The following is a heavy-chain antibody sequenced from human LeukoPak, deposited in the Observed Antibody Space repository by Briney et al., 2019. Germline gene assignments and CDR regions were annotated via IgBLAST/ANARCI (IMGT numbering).Heavy chain of an antibody. Sequence: GGSLRLSCATSGFIFSNAWMRWVRQAPGGGLEGVGGVKSKSDGCTIDYAAPVKGRFTISRDDSKDTLHLQMNSLKTEDTAVYYCATELRWELPPLHYWGQGTLVPVSS. D-gene: IGHD1-26*01. V-gene: IGHV3-15*01. J-gene: IGHJ4*02. CDR3: ATELRWELPPLHY. CDR1: GFIFSNAW. CDR2: VKSKSDGCTI.